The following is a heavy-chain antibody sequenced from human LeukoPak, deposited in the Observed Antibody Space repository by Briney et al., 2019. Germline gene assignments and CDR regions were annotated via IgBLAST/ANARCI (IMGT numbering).Heavy chain of an antibody. J-gene: IGHJ4*02. CDR1: GYTFTSYY. CDR2: IIPIFGTA. V-gene: IGHV1-69*13. CDR3: ARDPDYGDS. Sequence: SVKVSCKASGYTFTSYYMHWVRQAPGQGLEWMGGIIPIFGTANYAQKFQGRVTITADESTSTAYMELSSLRSEDTAVYYCARDPDYGDSWGQGTLVTVSS.